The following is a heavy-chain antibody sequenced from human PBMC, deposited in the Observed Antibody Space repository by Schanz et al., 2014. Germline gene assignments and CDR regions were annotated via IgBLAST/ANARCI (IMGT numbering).Heavy chain of an antibody. CDR1: GFTFSNHA. CDR2: IGGSGDST. Sequence: AQLVESGGGLVQPGGSLRLSCAASGFTFSNHALSWVRQAPGKGLEWVSGIGGSGDSTHYADSVKGRFIISRDNSKNTLYPQVNSLRAEDTAVYYCAKHVRSLTGNDYWGQGTLVTVSS. J-gene: IGHJ4*02. CDR3: AKHVRSLTGNDY. V-gene: IGHV3-23*04. D-gene: IGHD3-9*01.